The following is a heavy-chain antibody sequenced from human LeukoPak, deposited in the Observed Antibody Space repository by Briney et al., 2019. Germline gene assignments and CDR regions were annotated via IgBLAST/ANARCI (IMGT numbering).Heavy chain of an antibody. V-gene: IGHV3-53*01. CDR2: IYSGGST. CDR3: ANTGYYFDY. J-gene: IGHJ4*02. D-gene: IGHD3-10*01. CDR1: GVTISSNY. Sequence: GGALRLSCAASGVTISSNYMSWGRQGPGKGLEGGSVIYSGGSTYNSDSATGRFTISRDNSKTTLYLQMNSLRPEDTAVYYCANTGYYFDYWGQGTLVTVSS.